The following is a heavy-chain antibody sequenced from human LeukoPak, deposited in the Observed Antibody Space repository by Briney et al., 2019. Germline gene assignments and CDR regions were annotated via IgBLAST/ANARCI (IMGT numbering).Heavy chain of an antibody. CDR1: GFTFSDYY. CDR2: ISSSGSTI. V-gene: IGHV3-11*04. CDR3: VLLLWFGELMGNYMDV. D-gene: IGHD3-10*01. Sequence: PGGSLRLSCAASGFTFSDYYMSWIRQAPGKGLEWVSYISSSGSTIYYADSVKGRFTISRDNAKNSLYLQMNSLRAEDTAVYYCVLLLWFGELMGNYMDVWGKGTTVTVSS. J-gene: IGHJ6*03.